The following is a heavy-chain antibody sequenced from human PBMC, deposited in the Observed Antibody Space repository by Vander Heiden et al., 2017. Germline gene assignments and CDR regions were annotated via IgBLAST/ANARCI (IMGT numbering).Heavy chain of an antibody. V-gene: IGHV1-69*06. CDR1: GGTFSSYA. J-gene: IGHJ4*02. CDR2: IIPIFGTA. D-gene: IGHD5-12*01. CDR3: ARDGDSGYDYYFDY. Sequence: QVQLVQSGAEVKKPGSSVQVSCKASGGTFSSYAISWVRQAPGQGLEWMGGIIPIFGTANYEQKFQGRVTITADKSTSTAYMELSSLRSEDTAVYYCARDGDSGYDYYFDYWGQGTLVTVSS.